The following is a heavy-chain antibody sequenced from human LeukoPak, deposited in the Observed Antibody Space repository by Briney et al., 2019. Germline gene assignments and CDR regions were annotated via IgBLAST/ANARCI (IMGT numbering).Heavy chain of an antibody. D-gene: IGHD7-27*01. CDR2: IYYSGST. CDR1: GGSISSSSYY. V-gene: IGHV4-39*07. J-gene: IGHJ3*02. Sequence: SETLSLTCTVSGGSISSSSYYWGWIRQPPGKGLEWIGSIYYSGSTYYNPSLKSRVTISVDTSKNQFSLKLTSVTAADTAVYYCARDVGGANWGLVGAFDIWGQGTMVTVSS. CDR3: ARDVGGANWGLVGAFDI.